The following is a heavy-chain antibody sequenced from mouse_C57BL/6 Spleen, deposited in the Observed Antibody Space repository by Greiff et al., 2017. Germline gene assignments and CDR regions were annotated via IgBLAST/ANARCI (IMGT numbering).Heavy chain of an antibody. J-gene: IGHJ2*01. CDR1: GYTFTDYE. V-gene: IGHV1-15*01. D-gene: IGHD1-1*01. Sequence: VQLQQSGAELVRPGASVTLSCKASGYTFTDYEMHWVKQTPVHGLEWIGAIDPETGGTAYNQKFKGKAILTADKSSSTAYMELRSLTSEDAAVYYCTTGGYYGSGGYWGQGTTLTVSS. CDR3: TTGGYYGSGGY. CDR2: IDPETGGT.